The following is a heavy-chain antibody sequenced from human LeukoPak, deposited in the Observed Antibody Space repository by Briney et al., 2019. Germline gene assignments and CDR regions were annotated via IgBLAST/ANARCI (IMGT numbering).Heavy chain of an antibody. J-gene: IGHJ4*02. D-gene: IGHD2-21*02. CDR3: ARSLVTRERFDY. V-gene: IGHV4-59*01. CDR2: IYYSGST. CDR1: GDSISSYY. Sequence: SETLSLTCTVSGDSISSYYWSWIRQPPGKGLEWIGYIYYSGSTNYNPSLKSRVTISVDTSKNQFSLKLSSVTAADTAVYYCARSLVTRERFDYWGQGTLVTVSS.